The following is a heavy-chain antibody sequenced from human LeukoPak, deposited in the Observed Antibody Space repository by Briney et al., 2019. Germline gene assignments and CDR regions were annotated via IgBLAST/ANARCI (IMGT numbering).Heavy chain of an antibody. CDR3: ARGAVAGRRGDAFDI. CDR1: GFTFSSYW. V-gene: IGHV3-7*01. D-gene: IGHD6-19*01. J-gene: IGHJ3*02. Sequence: GGPLRLSCAASGFTFSSYWMSWVRQAPGKGLEWVANIKQDGSEKYYVDSVKGRFTISRDNAKNSLYLQMNSLRAEDTAVYYCARGAVAGRRGDAFDIWGQGTMVTVSS. CDR2: IKQDGSEK.